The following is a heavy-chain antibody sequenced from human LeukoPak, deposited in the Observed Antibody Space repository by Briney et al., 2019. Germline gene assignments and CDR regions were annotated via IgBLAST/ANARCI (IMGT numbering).Heavy chain of an antibody. D-gene: IGHD5-12*01. V-gene: IGHV3-66*01. J-gene: IGHJ6*03. Sequence: SGGSLRLSCAASAFTVSSNYMSWVRQAPGKGLEWVSVIYSGGNTYYAGSVKGRFTFSRDNSKNTLYLQMNSLRAEDTAVYYCAKAYEPPHYDVPASYYYYYMDVWGKGTTVTISS. CDR3: AKAYEPPHYDVPASYYYYYMDV. CDR1: AFTVSSNY. CDR2: IYSGGNT.